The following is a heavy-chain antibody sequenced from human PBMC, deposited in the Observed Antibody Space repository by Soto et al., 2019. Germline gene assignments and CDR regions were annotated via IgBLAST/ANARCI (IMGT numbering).Heavy chain of an antibody. CDR2: FDPEDGET. D-gene: IGHD5-12*01. J-gene: IGHJ6*02. Sequence: QVQLVQSGAEVKKPGASVKVSCKVSGYTLTELSMHWVRQAPGKGLEWMGGFDPEDGETIYAQKFQGRVTMTEDTSTDTAYMELSSLRSEDTAVYYCATFVDRSGYDLGSYYYGMDVWGQGTTVTVSS. CDR3: ATFVDRSGYDLGSYYYGMDV. CDR1: GYTLTELS. V-gene: IGHV1-24*01.